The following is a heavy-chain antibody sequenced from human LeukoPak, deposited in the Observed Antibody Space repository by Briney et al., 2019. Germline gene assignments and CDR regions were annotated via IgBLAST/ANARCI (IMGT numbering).Heavy chain of an antibody. D-gene: IGHD2-15*01. CDR3: AKVPPLLIPSRPPLFDY. V-gene: IGHV3-23*01. CDR1: GFTFSSYA. Sequence: AGRSLRLSCAASGFTFSSYAMSWVSQAPGKGLDWVSPSSASGGSTYYADYVNSRFTTSRNNSKNTLNLPMNSQRAHDTAINYCAKVPPLLIPSRPPLFDYWGQGTLVTVSS. J-gene: IGHJ4*02. CDR2: SSASGGST.